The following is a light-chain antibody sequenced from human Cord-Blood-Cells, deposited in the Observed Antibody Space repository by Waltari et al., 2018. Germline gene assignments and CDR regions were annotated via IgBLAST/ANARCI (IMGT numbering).Light chain of an antibody. Sequence: EIVMTQSPATLPVSPGERATLSCRASQCVSSNLAWYQQKPGQAPRLLIYGASTRATGIPARFSGSGSGTEFTLTISSLQSEDFAVYYCQQYNNWPPLTFGGGTKVEIK. V-gene: IGKV3-15*01. CDR2: GAS. J-gene: IGKJ4*01. CDR1: QCVSSN. CDR3: QQYNNWPPLT.